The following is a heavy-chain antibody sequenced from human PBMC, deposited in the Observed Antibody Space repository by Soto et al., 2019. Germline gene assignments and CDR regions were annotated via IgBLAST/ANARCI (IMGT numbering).Heavy chain of an antibody. Sequence: SETLSLTCTVSGGSISSDYWSWIRQPPGKGLEWIGYIYYRGSTNYNPSLKSRVTISVDTSKNQLSLKLSSVTAADAAVYYCARDSPLYYSDSSRYYSDAFDMWGQGTMVTVSS. J-gene: IGHJ3*02. CDR2: IYYRGST. CDR3: ARDSPLYYSDSSRYYSDAFDM. D-gene: IGHD3-22*01. CDR1: GGSISSDY. V-gene: IGHV4-59*01.